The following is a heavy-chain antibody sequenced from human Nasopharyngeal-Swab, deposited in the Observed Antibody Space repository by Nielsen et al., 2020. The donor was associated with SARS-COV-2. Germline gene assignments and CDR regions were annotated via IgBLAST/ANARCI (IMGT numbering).Heavy chain of an antibody. Sequence: ASVKVSCKASGYTFTSYAVHWVRQAPGQRLEGMGWINAGNGNTKYSQKFQGRVTITRDTSASTAYMGLSSLRSEDTAVYYCARLTGRAGTTDYWGQGTLVTVSS. CDR2: INAGNGNT. D-gene: IGHD3-10*01. V-gene: IGHV1-3*01. CDR1: GYTFTSYA. CDR3: ARLTGRAGTTDY. J-gene: IGHJ4*02.